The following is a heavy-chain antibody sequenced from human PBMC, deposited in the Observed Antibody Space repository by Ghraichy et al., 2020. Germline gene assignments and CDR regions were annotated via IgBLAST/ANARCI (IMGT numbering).Heavy chain of an antibody. CDR2: INPNSGGT. D-gene: IGHD4-11*01. J-gene: IGHJ6*02. CDR3: ARSLATVTNYNYHSMDV. Sequence: ASVKVSCKASGDSLTGHYIHWVRQAPGQGLEWIGWINPNSGGTKYAQKFRGWVTMTRDTSISTAYIELSRLMADDTATYYCARSLATVTNYNYHSMDVWGQGTTVTVSS. V-gene: IGHV1-2*04. CDR1: GDSLTGHY.